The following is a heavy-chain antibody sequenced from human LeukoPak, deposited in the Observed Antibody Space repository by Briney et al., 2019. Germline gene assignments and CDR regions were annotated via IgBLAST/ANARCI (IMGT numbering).Heavy chain of an antibody. CDR3: ARDERDSTGWYRVDY. V-gene: IGHV4-39*07. D-gene: IGHD6-19*01. CDR2: IYYSGRT. J-gene: IGHJ4*02. Sequence: SETLSLTCTVSGGSISSSSYYWGWIRQPPGKGLEWIGSIYYSGRTYYNPSLKSRVTISVDTSKNQFSLKLRSVTAADTAVYYCARDERDSTGWYRVDYWGQGTLVTVSS. CDR1: GGSISSSSYY.